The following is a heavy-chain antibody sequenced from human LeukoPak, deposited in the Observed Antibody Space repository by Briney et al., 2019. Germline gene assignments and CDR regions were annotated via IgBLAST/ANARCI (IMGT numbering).Heavy chain of an antibody. CDR1: GYTFTGYY. CDR2: IHPISGAT. D-gene: IGHD6-6*01. J-gene: IGHJ4*02. V-gene: IGHV1-2*02. Sequence: ASVKVSCKTSGYTFTGYYMHWVRQAPGQGLEWMGWIHPISGATNYAPRFQDRVTMTRDTSISTAYMELSRLISDDMAVYYCARDVEASSSLDYWGQGTLVTVSS. CDR3: ARDVEASSSLDY.